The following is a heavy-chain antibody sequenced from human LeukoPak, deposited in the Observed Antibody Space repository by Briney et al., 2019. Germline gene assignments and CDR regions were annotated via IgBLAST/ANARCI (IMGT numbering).Heavy chain of an antibody. V-gene: IGHV3-48*03. CDR1: GFTFSSYA. J-gene: IGHJ4*02. Sequence: GGSLRLSCAASGFTFSSYAMSWVRQAPGKGLEWISCISTSGSTTYYADSVKGRFTISRDNAKNSLFLQMNTLTAEDTAVYYCARGALHVFDYWGQGTPVTVSS. CDR2: ISTSGSTT. CDR3: ARGALHVFDY. D-gene: IGHD3-10*02.